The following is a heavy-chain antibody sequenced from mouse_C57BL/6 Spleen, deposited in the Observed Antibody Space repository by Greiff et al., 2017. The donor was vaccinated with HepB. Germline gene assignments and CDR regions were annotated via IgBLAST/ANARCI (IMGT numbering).Heavy chain of an antibody. CDR2: IYPGSGST. Sequence: VQLQQPGAELVKPGASVKMSCKASGYTFTSYWITWVKQRPGQGLEWIGDIYPGSGSTNYNEKFKSKATLTVDTSSSTAYMQLSSLTSEDSAVYYCARARLTAQAYYFDYWGQGTTLTVSS. V-gene: IGHV1-55*01. J-gene: IGHJ2*01. D-gene: IGHD3-2*02. CDR1: GYTFTSYW. CDR3: ARARLTAQAYYFDY.